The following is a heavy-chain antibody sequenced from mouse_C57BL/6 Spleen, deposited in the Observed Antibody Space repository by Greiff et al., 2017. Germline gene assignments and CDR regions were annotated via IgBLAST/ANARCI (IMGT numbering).Heavy chain of an antibody. Sequence: VMLVESGPELVKPGASVKISCKASGYAFSSSWMNWVKQRPGKGLEWIGRIYPGDGDTNYNGKFKGKATLTADKSSSTAYMQLSSLTSEDSAVXFCARKGYDYGWFAFWGQGTLVTVSA. CDR3: ARKGYDYGWFAF. V-gene: IGHV1-82*01. D-gene: IGHD2-4*01. CDR2: IYPGDGDT. CDR1: GYAFSSSW. J-gene: IGHJ3*01.